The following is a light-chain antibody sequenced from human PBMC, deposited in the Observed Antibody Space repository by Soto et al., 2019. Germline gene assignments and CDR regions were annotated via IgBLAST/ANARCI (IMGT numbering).Light chain of an antibody. Sequence: DIQMTQSPSSLSASVGDRVTITCQASQDIRNYLNWYQQKPGKAPKLLIYDASNLETGVPSRFSGSGSGTDFTFTISSLQPEDIATYYCQQYHTLPITFGQGTRLEIK. CDR2: DAS. CDR3: QQYHTLPIT. J-gene: IGKJ5*01. V-gene: IGKV1-33*01. CDR1: QDIRNY.